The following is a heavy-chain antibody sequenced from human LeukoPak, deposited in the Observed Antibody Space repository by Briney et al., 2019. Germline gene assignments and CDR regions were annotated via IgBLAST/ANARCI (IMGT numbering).Heavy chain of an antibody. Sequence: GGSLRLSCAASGFTFSSYGMHWVRQAPGKGLEWVAVISYDGSNKYYADSVKGRFTISRDNSKNILYLQMSGLRAEDTAVYYCAKGTLKTTGIFDYWGQGTLVTVSS. D-gene: IGHD4-17*01. CDR3: AKGTLKTTGIFDY. V-gene: IGHV3-30*18. J-gene: IGHJ4*02. CDR2: ISYDGSNK. CDR1: GFTFSSYG.